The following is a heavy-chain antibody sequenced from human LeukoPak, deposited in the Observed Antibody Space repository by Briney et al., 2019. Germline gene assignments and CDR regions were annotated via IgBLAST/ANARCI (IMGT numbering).Heavy chain of an antibody. Sequence: GGSLRLSCAASGFTFSNYAMSWVRQAPGKGLEWVSAISGSGDNTYYADSVKGRFTVSRDNSKNTLYVQMKSLRAEDTAIYYCATLYGSSRGAFDYWGQGTLVTVSS. CDR3: ATLYGSSRGAFDY. V-gene: IGHV3-23*01. CDR2: ISGSGDNT. D-gene: IGHD3-10*01. J-gene: IGHJ4*02. CDR1: GFTFSNYA.